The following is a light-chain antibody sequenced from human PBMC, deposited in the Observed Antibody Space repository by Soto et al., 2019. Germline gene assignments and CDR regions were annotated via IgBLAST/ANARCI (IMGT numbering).Light chain of an antibody. CDR3: CSYASNPYV. J-gene: IGLJ1*01. CDR2: EGS. CDR1: SSDVGGYDY. Sequence: QSALTQPASVSGSPGQSITISYTGTSSDVGGYDYVSWYQQHPGKAPKLMIYEGSKRPSGVSDRFSGSKSGNTASLTISGLQAEDEADYYCCSYASNPYVFGTGTKLTVL. V-gene: IGLV2-23*01.